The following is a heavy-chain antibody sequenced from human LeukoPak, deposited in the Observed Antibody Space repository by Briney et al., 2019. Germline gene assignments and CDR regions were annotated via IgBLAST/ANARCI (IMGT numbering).Heavy chain of an antibody. Sequence: ASVKVSCKGSGYTFTSYYMHWVRQAPGQGLEWMGIITPSGGSTSYAQKFQGRVTMTRDTSTNTVYMELSSLRSEDTAVYYCARDPHMRGTYYYDSSEMGAFDIWGQGTMVIVSS. J-gene: IGHJ3*02. D-gene: IGHD3-22*01. V-gene: IGHV1-46*01. CDR3: ARDPHMRGTYYYDSSEMGAFDI. CDR2: ITPSGGST. CDR1: GYTFTSYY.